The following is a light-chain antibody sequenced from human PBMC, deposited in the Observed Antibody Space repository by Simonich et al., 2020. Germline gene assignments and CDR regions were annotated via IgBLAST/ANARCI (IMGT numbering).Light chain of an antibody. CDR3: QQYYSTPIT. CDR2: WAS. Sequence: DIVMTQSPDSLAVSLGARAPIHCKSSQSVLYSSNNKNYLAWYQPKQGQPPKLFIYWASTRESGVPDRFSGSGSGTDFTLTIISLQAEDVAVYYCQQYYSTPITLGQGTRLEMK. J-gene: IGKJ5*01. V-gene: IGKV4-1*01. CDR1: QSVLYSSNNKNY.